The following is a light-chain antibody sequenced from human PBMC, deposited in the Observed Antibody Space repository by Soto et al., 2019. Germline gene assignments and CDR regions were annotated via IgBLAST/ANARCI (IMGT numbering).Light chain of an antibody. J-gene: IGLJ2*01. CDR2: YDS. CDR3: QVWEATGDQVV. V-gene: IGLV3-21*01. Sequence: YELTQPPSVSVAPGETARISCGGNNVGSRSVHWYQQKPGQAPFLVIYYDSDRPSGIPERFSGSNSGNTATLIISRVEAGDEADYYCQVWEATGDQVVFGGGTKVTVL. CDR1: NVGSRS.